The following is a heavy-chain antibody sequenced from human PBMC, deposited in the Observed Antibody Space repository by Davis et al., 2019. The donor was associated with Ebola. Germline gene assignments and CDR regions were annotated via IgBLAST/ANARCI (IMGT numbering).Heavy chain of an antibody. CDR3: ARDVYYYDSSGYGYYYGMDV. CDR2: ISSSGSTI. CDR1: GFTFSSYE. D-gene: IGHD3-22*01. Sequence: GESLKISCAASGFTFSSYEMNWVRQAPGKGLEWVSYISSSGSTIYYADSVKGRFTISRDNAKNSLYLQMNSLRAEDTAVYYCARDVYYYDSSGYGYYYGMDVWGQGTTVTVSS. V-gene: IGHV3-48*03. J-gene: IGHJ6*02.